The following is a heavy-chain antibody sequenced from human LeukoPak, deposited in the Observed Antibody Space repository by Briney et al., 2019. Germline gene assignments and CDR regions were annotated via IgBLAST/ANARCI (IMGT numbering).Heavy chain of an antibody. CDR3: AGNYYGSGSYYSEDRY. D-gene: IGHD3-10*01. Sequence: SETLSLTCTVSGGSISSYYWSWIRQPAGKGLEWIRRIYTSGSTNYNPSLKSRVTISVDTSKNQFSLRLSSVTAADTAVYYCAGNYYGSGSYYSEDRYWGQGTLVTVSS. CDR1: GGSISSYY. CDR2: IYTSGST. V-gene: IGHV4-4*07. J-gene: IGHJ4*02.